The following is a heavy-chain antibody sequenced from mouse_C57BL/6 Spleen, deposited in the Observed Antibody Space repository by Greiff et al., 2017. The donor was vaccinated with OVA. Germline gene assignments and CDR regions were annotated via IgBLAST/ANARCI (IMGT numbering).Heavy chain of an antibody. D-gene: IGHD1-1*01. CDR3: ARHGTTVVFDY. Sequence: EVQGVESGGDLVKPGGSLKLSCAASGFTFSSYGMSWVRQTPDKRLEWVANISSGGSYTYYPDNVKGRFTISRDNAKNTLYLQMSSLKSEDTAMYYCARHGTTVVFDYWGQGTTLTVSS. CDR1: GFTFSSYG. V-gene: IGHV5-6*01. J-gene: IGHJ2*01. CDR2: ISSGGSYT.